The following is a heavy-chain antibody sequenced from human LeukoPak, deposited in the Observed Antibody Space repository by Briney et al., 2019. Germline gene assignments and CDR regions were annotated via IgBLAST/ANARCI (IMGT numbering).Heavy chain of an antibody. D-gene: IGHD4-11*01. CDR2: ISRSGGSI. J-gene: IGHJ6*03. Sequence: GGSLRLSCAASGFTFSYYAMNWVRQAPGKGLEWVSVISRSGGSIYYADSVKGRFTISRDKSKNTLYLQMNSLRAEDTAVYYCAKGLQEHYYYYYMDVWGKGTTVTVSS. CDR3: AKGLQEHYYYYYMDV. V-gene: IGHV3-23*01. CDR1: GFTFSYYA.